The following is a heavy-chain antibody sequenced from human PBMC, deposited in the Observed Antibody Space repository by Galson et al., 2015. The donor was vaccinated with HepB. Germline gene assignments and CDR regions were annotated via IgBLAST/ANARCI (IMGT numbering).Heavy chain of an antibody. CDR1: GFTFSDYY. D-gene: IGHD2-2*01. CDR2: IGSGGDPK. Sequence: SLRLSCAASGFTFSDYYMSWIRQSPGKGLEWVSHIGSGGDPKYYTDSVKGRFSISRDNDKNSLYLQMNSLRAEDTAVYYCASGIPDVCSSTSCYPTPPDYWGQGTLVTVSS. V-gene: IGHV3-11*04. J-gene: IGHJ4*02. CDR3: ASGIPDVCSSTSCYPTPPDY.